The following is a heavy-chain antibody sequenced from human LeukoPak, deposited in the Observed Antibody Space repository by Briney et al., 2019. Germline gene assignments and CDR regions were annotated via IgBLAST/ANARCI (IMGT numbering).Heavy chain of an antibody. D-gene: IGHD2-2*01. CDR3: ARRLTQYDCFDP. CDR1: GDSVSSNSVT. V-gene: IGHV6-1*01. J-gene: IGHJ5*02. CDR2: TYYRSTWYN. Sequence: SQTLSLTCTISGDSVSSNSVTWNWIRQSPSRGLEWLARTYYRSTWYNDYAVSVRGRITVNPDTSKNQFSLHLNSVTPEDTAVYYCARRLTQYDCFDPWGQGILVTVSS.